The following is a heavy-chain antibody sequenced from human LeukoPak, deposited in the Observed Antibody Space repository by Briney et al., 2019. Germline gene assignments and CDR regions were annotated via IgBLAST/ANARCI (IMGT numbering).Heavy chain of an antibody. CDR2: IYHSGST. CDR3: ARTGGYSGYDSDY. J-gene: IGHJ4*02. V-gene: IGHV4-30-2*01. CDR1: GGSLSSGGYY. Sequence: SETLSPTCTVSGGSLSSGGYYWSWIRQPPGKGLEWIGYIYHSGSTYYNPSLKSRVTISVDRSKNQFSLKLSSVTAADTAVYYCARTGGYSGYDSDYWGQGTLVTVSS. D-gene: IGHD5-12*01.